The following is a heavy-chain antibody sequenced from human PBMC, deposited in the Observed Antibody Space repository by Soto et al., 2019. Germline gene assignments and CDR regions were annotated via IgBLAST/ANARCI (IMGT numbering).Heavy chain of an antibody. V-gene: IGHV3-33*01. D-gene: IGHD3-10*01. CDR2: IWYDGSNK. CDR1: GFTFSSYG. Sequence: QVQLVESGGGVVRPGRSLRLSCAASGFTFSSYGMHWVRQAPGKGLEWVAVIWYDGSNKYYADSVKGRFTISRDNSKNTLYLQMNSLRAEDTAVYYCAREGSVRGVRGAFDIWGQGTMVTVSS. CDR3: AREGSVRGVRGAFDI. J-gene: IGHJ3*02.